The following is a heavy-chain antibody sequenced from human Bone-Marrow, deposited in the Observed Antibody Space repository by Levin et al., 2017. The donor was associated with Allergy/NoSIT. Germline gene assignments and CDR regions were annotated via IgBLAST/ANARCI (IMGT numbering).Heavy chain of an antibody. CDR1: GDSINIYY. Sequence: SETLSLSCSVSGDSINIYYWSWVRQPPGKGLEWIGYISYSGSTNDNPSLESRVTISVDTSKKKFSLKLSSVTAADTAVYYCARVVPGGDPLSGVYYFDSWGQGILVTVSS. V-gene: IGHV4-59*13. CDR3: ARVVPGGDPLSGVYYFDS. CDR2: ISYSGST. D-gene: IGHD2-8*01. J-gene: IGHJ4*02.